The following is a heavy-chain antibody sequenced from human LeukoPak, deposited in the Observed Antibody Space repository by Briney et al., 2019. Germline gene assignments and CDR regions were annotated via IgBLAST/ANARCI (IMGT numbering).Heavy chain of an antibody. CDR1: GGSISSSSYY. Sequence: PSETLSPTCTVSGGSISSSSYYWGWLRQPPGKGLECVGTIYYSGSTSYNPSLKSRVTISVDTSKKQFSLRLSSVTAADTAVYYCARLPATLAYFDYWGQGTLVTVSS. CDR3: ARLPATLAYFDY. CDR2: IYYSGST. J-gene: IGHJ4*02. D-gene: IGHD5-18*01. V-gene: IGHV4-39*01.